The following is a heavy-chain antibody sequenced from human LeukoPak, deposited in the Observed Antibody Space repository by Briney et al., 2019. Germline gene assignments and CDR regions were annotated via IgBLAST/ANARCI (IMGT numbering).Heavy chain of an antibody. CDR2: IIPILSII. V-gene: IGHV1-69*04. J-gene: IGHJ3*01. D-gene: IGHD2-2*01. Sequence: SVKVSCKASGGTFSSYAISWVRQAPGQGLECMGRIIPILSIIHYAQNFQGRVTITADKSTTTSYMELSSRRSEDTAVYYCARSGWHCSSTSCYDFDLWGQGTLVAVSS. CDR1: GGTFSSYA. CDR3: ARSGWHCSSTSCYDFDL.